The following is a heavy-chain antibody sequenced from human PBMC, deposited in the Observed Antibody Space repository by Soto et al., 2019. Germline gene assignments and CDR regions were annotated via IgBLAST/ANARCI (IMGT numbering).Heavy chain of an antibody. D-gene: IGHD6-13*01. V-gene: IGHV1-69*13. Sequence: ASVKVSCKASGGTFSSYAISWVRQAPGQGLEWMGGIIPIFGTANYAQKFQRRVTITADETTSTAYMELSSLRSEDTAVYYCAIYSRSWYSTYGMDVWGQGTTVTSP. CDR3: AIYSRSWYSTYGMDV. J-gene: IGHJ6*02. CDR2: IIPIFGTA. CDR1: GGTFSSYA.